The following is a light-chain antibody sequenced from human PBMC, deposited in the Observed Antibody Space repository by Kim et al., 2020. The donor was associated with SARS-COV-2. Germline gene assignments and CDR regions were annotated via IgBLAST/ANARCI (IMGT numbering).Light chain of an antibody. Sequence: RVPITGTGSRSSIGAGYDVHWYQQHPGTVPKLLAHVNSNQPSGVSDRFSGSKSDTSASLAISGLQSEDEADYYCQSYDSSLRGLVFGGGTQLTVL. CDR3: QSYDSSLRGLV. J-gene: IGLJ3*02. CDR1: RSSIGAGYD. CDR2: VNS. V-gene: IGLV1-40*01.